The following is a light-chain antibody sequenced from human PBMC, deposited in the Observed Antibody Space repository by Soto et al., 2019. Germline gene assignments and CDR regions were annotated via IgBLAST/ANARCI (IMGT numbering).Light chain of an antibody. CDR2: DAS. CDR1: QSISSW. V-gene: IGKV1-5*01. CDR3: QQSYSTPVT. Sequence: DIQMTQSPSTLSASVVDRVTITCRASQSISSWLAWYQQKPGKAPKLLIYDASSLESGVPSRFSGSGSGTDFTLTISSLQPEDFATYYCQQSYSTPVTFGQGTKVDIK. J-gene: IGKJ1*01.